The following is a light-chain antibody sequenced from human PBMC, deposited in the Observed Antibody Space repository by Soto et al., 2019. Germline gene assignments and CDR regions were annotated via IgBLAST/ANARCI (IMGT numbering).Light chain of an antibody. CDR2: SNN. J-gene: IGLJ1*01. V-gene: IGLV1-44*01. Sequence: QSVLTQPPSASGTPGQRVTISCSGSSSNIGSNTVNWYQQLPGTAPKLLIYSNNQQPSGVPDRFSGSKSGTSASLAISGLQSEDVADYYCAAWDDSLDGLYVFGTGTKVTVL. CDR1: SSNIGSNT. CDR3: AAWDDSLDGLYV.